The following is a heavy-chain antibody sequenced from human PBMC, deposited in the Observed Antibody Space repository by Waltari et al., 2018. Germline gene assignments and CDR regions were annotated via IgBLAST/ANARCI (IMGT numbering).Heavy chain of an antibody. D-gene: IGHD1-26*01. CDR1: GDSITNADYY. CDR3: ARGDKGGSGAYYAFDI. Sequence: QVQLQESGPGLVKPSLTRSLTCTVSGDSITNADYYCNWFRQSPGEGLEWIGYISSTGNTYYKPSLKSRITISLDTSKSHFSLNLSSVTAADTAVYYCARGDKGGSGAYYAFDIWGQGTNVTVSS. CDR2: ISSTGNT. V-gene: IGHV4-30-4*08. J-gene: IGHJ3*02.